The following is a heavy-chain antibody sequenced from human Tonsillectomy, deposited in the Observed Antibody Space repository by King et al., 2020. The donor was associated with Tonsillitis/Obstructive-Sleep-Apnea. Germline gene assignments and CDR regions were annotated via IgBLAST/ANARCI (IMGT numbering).Heavy chain of an antibody. V-gene: IGHV3-53*01. CDR1: GFTVSNDY. J-gene: IGHJ6*03. CDR2: IYGGGST. CDR3: ASGYCSGGSCPHYYYMDV. Sequence: VQLVESGGGLIQPGGSLRLSCVVSGFTVSNDYMSWVRQAPGKGLEWVSVIYGGGSTYYADSVKGRFTISRDESKNTVYLQMKSLRVEDAAVYYCASGYCSGGSCPHYYYMDVWGKGTTVTVS. D-gene: IGHD2-15*01.